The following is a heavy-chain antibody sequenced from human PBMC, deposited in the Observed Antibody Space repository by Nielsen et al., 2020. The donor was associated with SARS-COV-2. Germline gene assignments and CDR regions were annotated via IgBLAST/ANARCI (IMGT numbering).Heavy chain of an antibody. D-gene: IGHD6-13*01. Sequence: ASVKVSCKASGYTFTSYAMHWVRQAPGQRLEWMGWINAGNGNTKYSQKFQGRVTITRDTSASTVYMELSSLRSEDTAVYYCARDGSSWSYYYYMDVWGKGTTVTVSS. CDR1: GYTFTSYA. CDR2: INAGNGNT. V-gene: IGHV1-3*01. CDR3: ARDGSSWSYYYYMDV. J-gene: IGHJ6*03.